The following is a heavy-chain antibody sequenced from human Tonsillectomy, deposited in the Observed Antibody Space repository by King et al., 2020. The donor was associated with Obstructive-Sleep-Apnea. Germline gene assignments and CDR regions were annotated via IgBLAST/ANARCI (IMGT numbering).Heavy chain of an antibody. CDR2: IYYSGAT. CDR3: ARDRLGLPIDY. V-gene: IGHV4-59*01. CDR1: VGSSSSYY. Sequence: QLQESGPGLVKPSETLSLTCTVSVGSSSSYYWSWIRQPPGKGLEWIGYIYYSGATNHNPSLKSRVTISVDTSKNQFSLKLSSVTAADTAVYYCARDRLGLPIDYWGQGTLVTVSS. J-gene: IGHJ4*02. D-gene: IGHD3-22*01.